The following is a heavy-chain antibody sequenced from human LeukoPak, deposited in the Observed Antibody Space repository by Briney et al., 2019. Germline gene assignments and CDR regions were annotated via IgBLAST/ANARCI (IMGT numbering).Heavy chain of an antibody. CDR3: ARQNDYGDYGGAFDI. V-gene: IGHV1-46*04. CDR1: GYTFTSYY. J-gene: IGHJ3*02. CDR2: INPSGGST. Sequence: ASVKVSCKASGYTFTSYYMHWVRQAPGQGLEWMGIINPSGGSTSYAQKMQGRVTMTRDKSTSTVYMDLRSLKSDDTAIYYCARQNDYGDYGGAFDIWGQGTMVTVSS. D-gene: IGHD4-17*01.